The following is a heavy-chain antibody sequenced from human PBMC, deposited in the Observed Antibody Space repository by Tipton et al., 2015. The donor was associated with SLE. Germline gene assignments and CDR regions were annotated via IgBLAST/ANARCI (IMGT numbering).Heavy chain of an antibody. CDR1: GDSITDSGYS. J-gene: IGHJ5*02. CDR3: ARQHSGGATDT. Sequence: TLSLTCTVSGDSITDSGYSWNWVRQYPGAGLEWIGYIHHSGRTDYNPSLRSRVTISRDTSKNQFPLNVNSVTAADTAVYYCARQHSGGATDTWGQGTLVTVSS. D-gene: IGHD1-26*01. V-gene: IGHV4-31*03. CDR2: IHHSGRT.